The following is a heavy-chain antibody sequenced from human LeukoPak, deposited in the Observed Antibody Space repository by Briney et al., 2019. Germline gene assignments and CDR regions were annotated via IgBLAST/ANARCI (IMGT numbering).Heavy chain of an antibody. D-gene: IGHD6-19*01. V-gene: IGHV4-39*07. J-gene: IGHJ4*02. CDR1: GDSIRSTGYY. CDR3: ARVGSGRTDYFDY. CDR2: IYYTGST. Sequence: KPSETLSLTCTVSGDSIRSTGYYWGWIRQPPGKGLEWIGSIYYTGSTYYNPSLKSRVTISLDTSKRQFSLRVNSVTAADTAVYYCARVGSGRTDYFDYWGQGTLVTVSS.